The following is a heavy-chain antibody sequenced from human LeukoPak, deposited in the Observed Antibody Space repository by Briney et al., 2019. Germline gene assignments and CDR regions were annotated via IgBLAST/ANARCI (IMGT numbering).Heavy chain of an antibody. CDR1: GGATCGYF. CDR3: ARVHYDILTGYYSYYFDY. J-gene: IGHJ4*02. V-gene: IGHV4-59*01. CDR2: IYYSGST. Sequence: SETLSLSCTLSGGATCGYFWSWIRQPPGKGLEWIGYIYYSGSTNYNTSLKSRVTISVDTSKNQFSLKLSSVTAADTAVYYCARVHYDILTGYYSYYFDYWGQGTLVTVSS. D-gene: IGHD3-9*01.